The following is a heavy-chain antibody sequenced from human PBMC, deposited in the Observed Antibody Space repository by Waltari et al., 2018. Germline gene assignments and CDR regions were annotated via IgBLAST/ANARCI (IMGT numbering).Heavy chain of an antibody. CDR1: GGSFSGYY. Sequence: VQLQQWGAGLLKPSETLSLTCAVYGGSFSGYYWSWIRQPPGKGLEWIGEINHSGSTNYNPSLKSRVTISVDTSKNQFSLKLSSVTAADTAVYYCARGLSYYVPGWGQGTMVTVSS. D-gene: IGHD3-10*02. J-gene: IGHJ3*01. CDR3: ARGLSYYVPG. V-gene: IGHV4-34*01. CDR2: INHSGST.